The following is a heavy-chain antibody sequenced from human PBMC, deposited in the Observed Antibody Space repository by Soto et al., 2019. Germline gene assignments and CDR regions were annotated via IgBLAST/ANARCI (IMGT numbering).Heavy chain of an antibody. V-gene: IGHV3-23*01. CDR3: AKDKVGDYYGSGSYYNLDY. J-gene: IGHJ4*02. D-gene: IGHD3-10*01. CDR2: ISGSGGST. CDR1: GFTFSSYS. Sequence: LXLSCAASGFTFSSYSMSWVRQAPGKGLEWVSAISGSGGSTYYADSVKGRFTISRDNSKNTLYLQMNSLRAEDTAVYYCAKDKVGDYYGSGSYYNLDYWGQGTLVTVSS.